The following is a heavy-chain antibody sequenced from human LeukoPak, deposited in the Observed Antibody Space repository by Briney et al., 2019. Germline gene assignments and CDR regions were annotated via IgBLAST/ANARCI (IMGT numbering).Heavy chain of an antibody. D-gene: IGHD1-1*01. Sequence: SETLSLTCAVSGISISTYYWSWIRQPAGKGLEWIERTYTSRNTNYKPSLKSRLTISVDKSKNHLSLKLSSLTAADTAFYYCAGGPSGTAFDDWGHGALVTVSS. CDR1: GISISTYY. CDR3: AGGPSGTAFDD. J-gene: IGHJ4*01. V-gene: IGHV4-4*07. CDR2: TYTSRNT.